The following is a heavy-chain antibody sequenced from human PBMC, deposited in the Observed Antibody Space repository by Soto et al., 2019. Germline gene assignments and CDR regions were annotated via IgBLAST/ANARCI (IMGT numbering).Heavy chain of an antibody. D-gene: IGHD1-20*01. V-gene: IGHV4-59*01. CDR3: ARLTGTPTTVWLDP. CDR2: IYYRGSI. Sequence: NPSETLSLTCTVSGGFISNYYWSWIRQPPGKGLEWIGYIYYRGSINHNPSLKSRVTISVDTSKNQFSLRLSSVTTADTAMYYCARLTGTPTTVWLDPWGQGSLVTVSS. CDR1: GGFISNYY. J-gene: IGHJ5*02.